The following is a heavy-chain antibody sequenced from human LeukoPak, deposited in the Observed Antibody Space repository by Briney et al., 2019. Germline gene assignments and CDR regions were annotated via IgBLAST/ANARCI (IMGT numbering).Heavy chain of an antibody. CDR1: GYTFSSYS. CDR3: ARLRRNSDRSGYYYYYDY. V-gene: IGHV3-21*01. Sequence: GESLRLSCAASGYTFSSYSINWVRQPPGKGLEWVSSISVGSNYIYYADSVRGRFSISRDDARNSLYLQMDSLGGDDTAVYYCARLRRNSDRSGYYYYYDYWGQGTLVTVSS. D-gene: IGHD3-22*01. J-gene: IGHJ4*02. CDR2: ISVGSNYI.